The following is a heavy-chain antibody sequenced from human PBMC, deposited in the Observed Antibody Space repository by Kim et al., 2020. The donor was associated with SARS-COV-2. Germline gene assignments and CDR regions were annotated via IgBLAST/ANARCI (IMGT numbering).Heavy chain of an antibody. CDR2: ST. V-gene: IGHV4-39*07. D-gene: IGHD3-10*01. CDR3: ARGRRVRGTD. J-gene: IGHJ4*02. Sequence: STYYNPSLKRRVTISVDTSKNQFSLKLSSVTAADTAVYYCARGRRVRGTDWGQGTLVTVSS.